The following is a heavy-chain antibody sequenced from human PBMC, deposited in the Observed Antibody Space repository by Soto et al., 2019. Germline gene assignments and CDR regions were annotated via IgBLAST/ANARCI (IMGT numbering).Heavy chain of an antibody. Sequence: PGGSLRLSCAASGFTFSSYSMNWVRQAPGKGLEWVSSISSSSSYIYYADSVKGRFTISRDNAKNSLYLQMNSLRAEDTAVYYCARDGKVDWSETDYWGQGTLVTVSS. CDR3: ARDGKVDWSETDY. D-gene: IGHD3-9*01. CDR2: ISSSSSYI. CDR1: GFTFSSYS. V-gene: IGHV3-21*01. J-gene: IGHJ4*02.